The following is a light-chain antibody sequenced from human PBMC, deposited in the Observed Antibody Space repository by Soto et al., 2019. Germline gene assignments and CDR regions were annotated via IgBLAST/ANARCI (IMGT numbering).Light chain of an antibody. J-gene: IGKJ2*01. CDR3: WQYGSSLNN. V-gene: IGKV3-20*01. CDR1: QTVDSVY. Sequence: EIVLTQSPGTLSLSPGERATLSCRASQTVDSVYLAWYQQKPGQPPRLLIYVASTRAASIPKRFSGSGSGTGFNLTISRDKPEVFGVFFCWQYGSSLNNFAQGTKLQI. CDR2: VAS.